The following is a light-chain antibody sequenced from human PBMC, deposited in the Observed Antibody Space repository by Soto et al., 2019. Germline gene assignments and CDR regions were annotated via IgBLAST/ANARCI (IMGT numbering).Light chain of an antibody. CDR2: QDS. CDR1: KLGDKY. Sequence: SSELTQPPSVSVSPGQTASITCSGDKLGDKYACWYQQKPGQSPVLVIYQDSKRPSGIPERFSGSNSGNTATLTISGTQAMDEADYYCQAWDNSHVFGGGTKLTVL. CDR3: QAWDNSHV. V-gene: IGLV3-1*01. J-gene: IGLJ2*01.